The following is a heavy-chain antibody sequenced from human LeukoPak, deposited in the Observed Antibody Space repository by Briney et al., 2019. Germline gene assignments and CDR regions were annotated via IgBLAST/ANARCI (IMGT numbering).Heavy chain of an antibody. CDR1: GFTFSSYS. V-gene: IGHV3-74*01. CDR3: ARSTTHPYYNYMDV. D-gene: IGHD4-17*01. CDR2: INSDGSTT. Sequence: GGSLRLSCAASGFTFSSYSMNWVRQAPGEGLVWVSRINSDGSTTTYADSVKGRFTISRDNAKNTLYLQMNSLRVEDTAVYYCARSTTHPYYNYMDVWGKGTTVTLSS. J-gene: IGHJ6*03.